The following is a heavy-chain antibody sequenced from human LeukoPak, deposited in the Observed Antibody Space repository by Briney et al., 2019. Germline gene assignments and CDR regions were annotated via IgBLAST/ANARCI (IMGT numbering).Heavy chain of an antibody. V-gene: IGHV3-23*01. CDR1: RFTFSSYA. CDR3: AKDRVGATPYYFNY. CDR2: ISGCGGST. J-gene: IGHJ4*02. Sequence: PGGSLRLSCAASRFTFSSYAMTWVRQAPGKGLEWVSAISGCGGSTYYADSVKGRFTISRDNSKNTLYLQMNSLRAEDTAVYYCAKDRVGATPYYFNYWGQGTLVTVSS. D-gene: IGHD1-26*01.